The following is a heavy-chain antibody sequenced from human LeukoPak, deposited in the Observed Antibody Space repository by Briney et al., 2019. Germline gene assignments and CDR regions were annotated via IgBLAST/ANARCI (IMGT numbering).Heavy chain of an antibody. D-gene: IGHD2-2*01. CDR1: GFTVSSNY. Sequence: GGSLRLSCAASGFTVSSNYMSWVRQAPGKGLEWVSYISSSGSTIYYADSVKGRFTISRDNAKNSLYLQMNSLRAEDTAVYYCAREDIVVVPAPSGFDYWGQGTLVTVSS. V-gene: IGHV3-11*04. CDR3: AREDIVVVPAPSGFDY. J-gene: IGHJ4*02. CDR2: ISSSGSTI.